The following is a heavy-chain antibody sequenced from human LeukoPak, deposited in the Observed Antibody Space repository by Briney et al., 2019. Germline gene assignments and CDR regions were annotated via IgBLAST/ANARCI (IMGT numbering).Heavy chain of an antibody. Sequence: PGRSLRLSCAASGFTFSSYAMHWVRQAPGKGLEWVSVIYSGGSTYYADSVKGRFTISRDNSKNTLYLQMNSLRAEDTAVYYCARDWTTELPYYGMDVWGQGTTVTVSS. CDR1: GFTFSSYA. J-gene: IGHJ6*02. V-gene: IGHV3-66*01. CDR2: IYSGGST. D-gene: IGHD1-7*01. CDR3: ARDWTTELPYYGMDV.